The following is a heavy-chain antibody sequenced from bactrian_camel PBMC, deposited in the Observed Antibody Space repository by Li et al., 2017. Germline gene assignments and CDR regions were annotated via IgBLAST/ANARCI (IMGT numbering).Heavy chain of an antibody. CDR2: IFSAGSNT. J-gene: IGHJ4*01. CDR1: GFTISTYY. Sequence: HVQLVESGGGSVQAAGSLRLSCAASGFTISTYYMRWVRQAPGKGLEWVYSIFSAGSNTYYTDSVKGRFTISRDNAKNTVYLQMNSLKTEDTALYYCVPQSLEYWGQGTQVTVS. CDR3: VPQSLEY. V-gene: IGHV3-2*01.